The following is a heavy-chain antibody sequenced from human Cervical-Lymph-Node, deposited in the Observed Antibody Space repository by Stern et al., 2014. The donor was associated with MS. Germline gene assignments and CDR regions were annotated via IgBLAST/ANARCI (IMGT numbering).Heavy chain of an antibody. J-gene: IGHJ4*02. CDR3: ARGWPRGWMVDY. Sequence: MQLGQSGAEVRKPGESLKISCKGSGYTFTTYWIGWVRQMPGRGLETIVLVYPRAPETRYSPSFQGQVTISVDKSISTAYLQWMSLKASDSAMYYCARGWPRGWMVDYWGQGTPVTVSA. D-gene: IGHD5-12*01. V-gene: IGHV5-51*01. CDR2: VYPRAPET. CDR1: GYTFTTYW.